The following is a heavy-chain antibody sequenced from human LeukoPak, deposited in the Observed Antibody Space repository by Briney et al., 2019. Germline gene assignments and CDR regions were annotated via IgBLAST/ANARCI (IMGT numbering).Heavy chain of an antibody. D-gene: IGHD2-21*02. CDR3: ATGLGGDSKVY. CDR1: GGTFSSYA. Sequence: ASVKVSCKASGGTFSSYAISWVRQAPGQGLEWMGGIFPIFGTANYAQKFQGRVTITTDESTSTAYMELSSLRSEDTAVYYCATGLGGDSKVYWGQGTLVTVSS. V-gene: IGHV1-69*05. CDR2: IFPIFGTA. J-gene: IGHJ4*02.